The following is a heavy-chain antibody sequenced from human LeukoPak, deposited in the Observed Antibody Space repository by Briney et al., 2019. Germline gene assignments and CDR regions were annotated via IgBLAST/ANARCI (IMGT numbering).Heavy chain of an antibody. J-gene: IGHJ5*02. CDR3: ARDHQRYCSGGSCLSNWFDP. Sequence: ASVKVSFKASGYTFTSYGISWVRQAPGQGLEWMGWISAYNGNTNYAQKLQGRVTMTTDTSTSTAYMELRSLRSDDTAVYYCARDHQRYCSGGSCLSNWFDPWGQGTLVTVSS. CDR2: ISAYNGNT. CDR1: GYTFTSYG. D-gene: IGHD2-15*01. V-gene: IGHV1-18*01.